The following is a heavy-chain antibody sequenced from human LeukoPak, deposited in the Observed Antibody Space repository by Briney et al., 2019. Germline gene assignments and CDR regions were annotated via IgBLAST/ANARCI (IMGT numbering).Heavy chain of an antibody. CDR1: GFTFSSYA. D-gene: IGHD3-22*01. CDR3: AKAESYYDSSGYYAH. J-gene: IGHJ4*02. CDR2: ISGSGGST. V-gene: IGHV3-23*01. Sequence: PGGSLRLSCAASGFTFSSYAMSWVRQAPGKGLEWVSAISGSGGSTYYADSVKGRFTISRDNSKNTLYLQMNSLRAEDTAVYYYAKAESYYDSSGYYAHWGQGTLVTVSS.